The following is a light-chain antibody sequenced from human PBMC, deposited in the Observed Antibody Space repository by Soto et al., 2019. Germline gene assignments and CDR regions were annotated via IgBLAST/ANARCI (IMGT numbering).Light chain of an antibody. CDR1: QSVSNNY. Sequence: EIALTQSAGTLALSPGERATLSSGGSQSVSNNYLAWYQQKTGQAHGLLIYGASNRATGIPDRFSGSGSGTDFTLTISRLEPEDFAVYYCQQYGNSPITFGQGTKVDIK. V-gene: IGKV3-20*01. CDR3: QQYGNSPIT. CDR2: GAS. J-gene: IGKJ5*01.